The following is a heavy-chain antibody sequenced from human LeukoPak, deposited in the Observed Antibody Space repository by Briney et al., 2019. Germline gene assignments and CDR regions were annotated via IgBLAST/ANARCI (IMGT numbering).Heavy chain of an antibody. V-gene: IGHV4-61*01. J-gene: IGHJ5*02. D-gene: IGHD3-3*01. CDR1: GGSVSSGSYY. CDR2: IYYSGST. CDR3: AREGTIFGVPREVNWFDP. Sequence: SETLSLTCTVSGGSVSSGSYYWSWIRQPPGKGLEWIGYIYYSGSTNYNPSLKSRVTISVDTSKNQFSLKLSSVTAADTAVYYCAREGTIFGVPREVNWFDPWGQGTLVTVSS.